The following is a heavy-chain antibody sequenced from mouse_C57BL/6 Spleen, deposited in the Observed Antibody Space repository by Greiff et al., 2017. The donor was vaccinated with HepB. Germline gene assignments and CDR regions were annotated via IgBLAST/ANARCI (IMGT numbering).Heavy chain of an antibody. V-gene: IGHV2-2*01. CDR2: IWSGGST. CDR3: ARTYYGYDGTLYAMDY. J-gene: IGHJ4*01. Sequence: QVQLQQSGPGLVQPSQSLSITCTVSGFSLTSYGVHWVRQSPGKGLEWLGVIWSGGSTDYNAAFISRLSISKDNSKSQVFFKMNSLQADDTAIYYCARTYYGYDGTLYAMDYWGQGTSVTVSS. D-gene: IGHD2-9*01. CDR1: GFSLTSYG.